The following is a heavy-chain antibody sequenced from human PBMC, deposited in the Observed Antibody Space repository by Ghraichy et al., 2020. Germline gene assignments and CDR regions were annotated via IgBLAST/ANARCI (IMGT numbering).Heavy chain of an antibody. Sequence: GGSLRLSCAASGFTFSSYWMSWVRQAPRKGLEWVANIKQDGSEKYYVDSVKGRFTISRDNAKNSLYLQMNSLRAEDTAVYYCARGAGELLTRLHSFDYWGQGTLVTVSS. V-gene: IGHV3-7*01. D-gene: IGHD1-26*01. CDR3: ARGAGELLTRLHSFDY. J-gene: IGHJ4*02. CDR2: IKQDGSEK. CDR1: GFTFSSYW.